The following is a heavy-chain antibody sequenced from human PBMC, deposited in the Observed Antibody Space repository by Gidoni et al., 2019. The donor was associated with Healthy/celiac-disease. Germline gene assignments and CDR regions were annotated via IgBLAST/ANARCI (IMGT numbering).Heavy chain of an antibody. J-gene: IGHJ6*02. CDR2: IIPIFGTA. CDR1: GGPFSSYA. Sequence: QVQLVQSGAEVKKPGSSVKVSCTASGGPFSSYALSWVRQAPGQVLEWMGGIIPIFGTAKYAQNCQGRVTITADKSTSTAYMERRSLRSEDTGVYYCARGGEDIVVPGGMDVWGQGTTVTVSS. D-gene: IGHD2-15*01. V-gene: IGHV1-69*06. CDR3: ARGGEDIVVPGGMDV.